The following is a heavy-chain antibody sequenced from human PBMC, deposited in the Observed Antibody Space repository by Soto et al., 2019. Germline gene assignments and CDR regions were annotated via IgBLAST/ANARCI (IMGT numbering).Heavy chain of an antibody. D-gene: IGHD3-3*01. CDR2: INHSGRT. Sequence: SATLSLSFAVSGGSCGGDYWTSVGQPPGKGLEWIGEINHSGRTNYNTSLKSRVTISVHTSKKQFSLKLSSVTGADTAVYYCAREPTIFGVVIFRDGRDVRGQGSTVT. V-gene: IGHV4-34*01. CDR1: GGSCGGDY. J-gene: IGHJ6*02. CDR3: AREPTIFGVVIFRDGRDV.